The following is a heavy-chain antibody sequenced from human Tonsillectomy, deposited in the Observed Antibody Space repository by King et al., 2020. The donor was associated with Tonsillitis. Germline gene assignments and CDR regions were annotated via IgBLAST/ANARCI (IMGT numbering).Heavy chain of an antibody. Sequence: VQLQESGPGLVKPSQTLSLTCTISGGSISSGGYYWSWIRQHPGKGLEWIGYIYYSGSTYYNPSLKSRVTISVDTSKNQFSLKLSSVTAADTAVYYCARTPSLLTGYYPFDYWGQGTLVTVSS. CDR2: IYYSGST. D-gene: IGHD3-9*01. CDR1: GGSISSGGYY. J-gene: IGHJ4*02. CDR3: ARTPSLLTGYYPFDY. V-gene: IGHV4-31*03.